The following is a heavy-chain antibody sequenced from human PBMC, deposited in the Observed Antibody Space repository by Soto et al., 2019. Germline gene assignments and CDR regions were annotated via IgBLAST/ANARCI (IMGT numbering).Heavy chain of an antibody. CDR3: ARQAARNYIDS. CDR1: GFTFSDYS. D-gene: IGHD6-6*01. J-gene: IGHJ4*02. Sequence: QVQLVESGGGLVKPGGSLRLSCVASGFTFSDYSMSWIRQAPGKGLEWLAFIDSRGRTVSYADSVRGRFTISRDNAENSVYLQMDSLRADDTAVYYCARQAARNYIDSWGQGKSVTVSS. CDR2: IDSRGRTV. V-gene: IGHV3-11*01.